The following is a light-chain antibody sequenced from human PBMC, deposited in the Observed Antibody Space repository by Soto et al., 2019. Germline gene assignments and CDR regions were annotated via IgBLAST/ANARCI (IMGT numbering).Light chain of an antibody. V-gene: IGKV3D-20*02. CDR3: QHRNNWLWT. J-gene: IGKJ1*01. CDR1: QSVSSSY. CDR2: GAS. Sequence: EIVMTQSPATLSVSPGERATLSCRASQSVSSSYLAWYQQKPGQAPRLLIYGASSRATGIPDRFSGSGSGTDFTLTISSLEPEDFAVYYCQHRNNWLWTFGQGTKVDIK.